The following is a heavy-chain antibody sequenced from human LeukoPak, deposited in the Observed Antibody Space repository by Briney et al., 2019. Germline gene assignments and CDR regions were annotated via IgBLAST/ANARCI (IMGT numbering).Heavy chain of an antibody. Sequence: SQTLSLTCTVSGDSVSRGGYYWSWIRQHPVKGLEWIGYIYSSGSTFYNPSLKSRLALSKDTSKNQSSLNLSSVTAADTAVYYCARGYDSNSYSPGFDPWGQGTLVTVSS. CDR3: ARGYDSNSYSPGFDP. D-gene: IGHD3-22*01. V-gene: IGHV4-31*03. CDR1: GDSVSRGGYY. CDR2: IYSSGST. J-gene: IGHJ5*02.